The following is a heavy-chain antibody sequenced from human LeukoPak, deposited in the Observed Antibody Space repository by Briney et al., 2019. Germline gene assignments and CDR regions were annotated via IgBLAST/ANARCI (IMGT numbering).Heavy chain of an antibody. Sequence: PGGSLRLSCAASGFTFSSYWMSWVRQAPGKGLEWVAKIKQDGSEKYYVDSVKGRFTISRDNAKNSLYLQMNNLRAEDTAVYYCAYSSGWYKPFDYWGQGTLVTVSS. CDR3: AYSSGWYKPFDY. V-gene: IGHV3-7*01. J-gene: IGHJ4*02. D-gene: IGHD6-19*01. CDR1: GFTFSSYW. CDR2: IKQDGSEK.